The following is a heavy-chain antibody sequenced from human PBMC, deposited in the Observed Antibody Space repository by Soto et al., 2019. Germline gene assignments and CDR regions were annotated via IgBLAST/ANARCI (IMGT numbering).Heavy chain of an antibody. V-gene: IGHV3-23*01. CDR3: ARDQDDYGDSVLGDSYYYHSYGLDV. Sequence: QLLASGGGLVPPGGSLRLSCAASGFTFSNYAMSWVRQAPGKGLEWVAGISGSDGRTFHADPVKGRFTISRDTPRNTLYLQMGRLRAQDTAVYYCARDQDDYGDSVLGDSYYYHSYGLDVWGQGTTVTVSS. J-gene: IGHJ6*02. CDR2: ISGSDGRT. CDR1: GFTFSNYA. D-gene: IGHD4-17*01.